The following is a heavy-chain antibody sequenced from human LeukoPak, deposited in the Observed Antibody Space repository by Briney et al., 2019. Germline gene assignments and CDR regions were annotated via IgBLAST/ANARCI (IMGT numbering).Heavy chain of an antibody. D-gene: IGHD2-15*01. Sequence: SETLSLTCTVSGGSISSYYWSWIRQPAGKGLEWIGRIYTSGSTNYNPSLKSRVNISVDKSKNQFSLKLSSVTAADTAVYYCARDRHDCSGGSCYSGYFDYWGQGTLVTVSS. CDR2: IYTSGST. J-gene: IGHJ4*02. CDR1: GGSISSYY. V-gene: IGHV4-4*07. CDR3: ARDRHDCSGGSCYSGYFDY.